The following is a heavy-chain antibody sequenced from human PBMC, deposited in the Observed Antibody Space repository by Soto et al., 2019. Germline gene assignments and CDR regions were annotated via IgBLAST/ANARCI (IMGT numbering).Heavy chain of an antibody. Sequence: SGPTLLNPTQTLTLPCTFSGFSLSTSGMCVSWIRQPPGKALEWLARIDWDDDKYYSTSLKTRLTISKDTSKNQVVLTMTNMDPVDTATYYCARANWVIRMDGMDVWGQGTTVTVSS. CDR1: GFSLSTSGMC. D-gene: IGHD1-1*01. J-gene: IGHJ6*02. CDR2: IDWDDDK. CDR3: ARANWVIRMDGMDV. V-gene: IGHV2-70*11.